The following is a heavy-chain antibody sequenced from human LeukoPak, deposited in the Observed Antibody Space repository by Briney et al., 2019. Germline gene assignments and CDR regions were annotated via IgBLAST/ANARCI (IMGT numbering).Heavy chain of an antibody. CDR3: ARTPVGYSSGWYYWYYFDY. Sequence: SETLSLTCTVSGGSISSYYWSWIRQPPGKGLEWIGYIYYSGSTNCNPSLKSRVTISVDTSKNQFSLKLSSVTAADTAVYCCARTPVGYSSGWYYWYYFDYWGQGTLVTVSS. CDR1: GGSISSYY. V-gene: IGHV4-59*01. D-gene: IGHD6-19*01. CDR2: IYYSGST. J-gene: IGHJ4*02.